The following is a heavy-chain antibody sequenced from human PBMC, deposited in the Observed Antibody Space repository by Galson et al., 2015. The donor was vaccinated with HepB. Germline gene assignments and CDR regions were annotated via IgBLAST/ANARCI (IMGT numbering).Heavy chain of an antibody. J-gene: IGHJ6*02. D-gene: IGHD1-7*01. V-gene: IGHV3-30-3*01. CDR3: AREFPVWGLELRGGMDV. CDR1: GFTFSSYA. CDR2: ISYDGSNK. Sequence: SLRLSCAASGFTFSSYAMHWVRQAPDKGLEWVAVISYDGSNKYYADSVKGRFTISRDNSKNTLYLQMNSLRAEDTAVYYCAREFPVWGLELRGGMDVWGQGTTVTVSS.